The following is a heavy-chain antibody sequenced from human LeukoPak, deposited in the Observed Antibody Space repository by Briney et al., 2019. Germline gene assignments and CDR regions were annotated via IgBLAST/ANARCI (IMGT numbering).Heavy chain of an antibody. CDR1: GGSISSGGCY. CDR3: ARGKLLRYFDWLSRTADAFDI. D-gene: IGHD3-9*01. CDR2: IYYSGST. J-gene: IGHJ3*02. Sequence: SETLSLTCTVSGGSISSGGCYWSWIRQHPGKGLEWIGYIYYSGSTYYNPSLQSRVIISVDTSKNQFSLKLSSVTAADTAVYYCARGKLLRYFDWLSRTADAFDIWGQGTMVTVSS. V-gene: IGHV4-31*03.